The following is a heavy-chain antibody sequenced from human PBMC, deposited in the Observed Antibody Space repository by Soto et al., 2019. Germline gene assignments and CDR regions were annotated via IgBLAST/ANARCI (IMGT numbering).Heavy chain of an antibody. CDR1: GFFFNICP. D-gene: IGHD2-15*01. J-gene: IGHJ5*02. CDR3: AKDNSLHWFDP. Sequence: EVQLLESGRGGAARGGSVSLVCESSGFFFNICPMAGLRQAPGKGLEWVSTFNGNGGGTYYADSVKGRFTISRDNSKNTLYLQMDSLRAEDTATYYCAKDNSLHWFDPWGQGTLVTVSS. CDR2: FNGNGGGT. V-gene: IGHV3-23*01.